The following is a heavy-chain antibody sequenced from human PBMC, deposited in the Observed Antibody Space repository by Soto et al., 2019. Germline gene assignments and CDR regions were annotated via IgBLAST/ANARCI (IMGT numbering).Heavy chain of an antibody. CDR2: ISGYNGNT. CDR3: ATFYCRGWPRGYFDY. D-gene: IGHD2-15*01. Sequence: GASVKVSCKASGSTFTSHGISWVRQAPGQGLEWMGWISGYNGNTNYAQKFQGRVSMTTDTSATTAYMELRSLRSDGTAVYYCATFYCRGWPRGYFDYWGQGTVVTVSS. J-gene: IGHJ4*02. CDR1: GSTFTSHG. V-gene: IGHV1-18*04.